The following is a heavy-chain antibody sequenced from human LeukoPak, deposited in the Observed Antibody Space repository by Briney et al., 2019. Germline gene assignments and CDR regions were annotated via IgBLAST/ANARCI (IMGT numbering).Heavy chain of an antibody. CDR2: IYYSGST. CDR1: GGSISSYY. CDR3: ARWNGYPRLFDY. V-gene: IGHV4-59*01. D-gene: IGHD5-24*01. J-gene: IGHJ4*02. Sequence: SEPLSLTCSVYGGSISSYYWSWIRQPPGKGLEWIGYIYYSGSTNYNPSLKSRVTISVDTSKNQFSLKLSSVTAADTAVYYCARWNGYPRLFDYWGQGTLVTVSS.